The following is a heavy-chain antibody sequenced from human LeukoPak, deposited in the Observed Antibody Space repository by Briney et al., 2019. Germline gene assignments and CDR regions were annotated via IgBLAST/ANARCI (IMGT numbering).Heavy chain of an antibody. V-gene: IGHV4-59*01. Sequence: SETLSLTCTVSGGSISSYYWSWIRQPPGKGLEWIGYIYYSGSTNYNPSLKSRVTISVDTSKNQFSLKLSSVTAADTAVYYCARSAPPTTYYYDSSGYKNAFDIWGQGTMVTVSS. D-gene: IGHD3-22*01. CDR2: IYYSGST. CDR3: ARSAPPTTYYYDSSGYKNAFDI. CDR1: GGSISSYY. J-gene: IGHJ3*02.